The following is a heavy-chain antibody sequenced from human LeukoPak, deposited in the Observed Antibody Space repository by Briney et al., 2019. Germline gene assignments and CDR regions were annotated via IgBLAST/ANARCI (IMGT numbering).Heavy chain of an antibody. J-gene: IGHJ5*02. Sequence: PSETLSLTCTVSGGSISSGSYYWSWIRQPAGKGLEGIGRIYTSGSTNYNPSLKSRVTISVDTSKNQFSLKLSSVTAADTAVYYCARAPRAENWFDPWGQGTLVTVSS. CDR2: IYTSGST. D-gene: IGHD6-6*01. V-gene: IGHV4-61*02. CDR3: ARAPRAENWFDP. CDR1: GGSISSGSYY.